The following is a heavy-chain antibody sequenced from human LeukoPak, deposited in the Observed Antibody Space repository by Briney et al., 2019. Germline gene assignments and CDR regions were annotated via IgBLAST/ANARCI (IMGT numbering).Heavy chain of an antibody. J-gene: IGHJ3*02. CDR1: GYTFTGYY. CDR3: ARDLTYYYDSSGSDAFDI. CDR2: INPNSGGT. Sequence: ASVKVSCKASGYTFTGYYMHWVRQAPGQGLEWMGWINPNSGGTNYAQKFQGRVTMTRDMSISTAYMELSRLRSDDTAVYYCARDLTYYYDSSGSDAFDIWGQGTMVTVSS. D-gene: IGHD3-22*01. V-gene: IGHV1-2*02.